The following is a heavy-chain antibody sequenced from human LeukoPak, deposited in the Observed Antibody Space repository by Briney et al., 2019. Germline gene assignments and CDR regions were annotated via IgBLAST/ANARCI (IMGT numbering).Heavy chain of an antibody. Sequence: GGSLRLSCSASGCTFRSYVMYWVRQAPGKGLEYVSVIRSNGGRTNYADSVKGRFTISRDNSKNTLYLQMSRLRADDTAVYYCVKGNNYDSSGYQFDYWGQGTLVTVSS. D-gene: IGHD3-22*01. CDR2: IRSNGGRT. V-gene: IGHV3-64D*06. CDR1: GCTFRSYV. J-gene: IGHJ4*02. CDR3: VKGNNYDSSGYQFDY.